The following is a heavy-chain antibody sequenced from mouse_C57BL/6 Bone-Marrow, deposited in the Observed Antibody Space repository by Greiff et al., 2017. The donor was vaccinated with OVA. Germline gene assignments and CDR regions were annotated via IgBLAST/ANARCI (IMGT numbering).Heavy chain of an antibody. CDR3: ARSGPYYAMDY. J-gene: IGHJ4*01. V-gene: IGHV1-55*01. D-gene: IGHD3-1*01. CDR2: IYPGSGST. CDR1: GYTFTSYW. Sequence: VQLQQSGAELVKPGASVKMSCKASGYTFTSYWITWVKQRPGQGLEWIGDIYPGSGSTNYNEKFKGKATLTAETSSSTAYMQLSSLTSEDSAVYYCARSGPYYAMDYWGQGTSVTVSS.